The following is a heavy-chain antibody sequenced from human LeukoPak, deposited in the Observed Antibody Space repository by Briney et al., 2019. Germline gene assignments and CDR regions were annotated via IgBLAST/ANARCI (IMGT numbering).Heavy chain of an antibody. CDR2: INPNSGGT. CDR3: ARDGSSGGLDY. CDR1: GYTFTGYY. Sequence: ASVKVSCRASGYTFTGYYMHWVRQAPGQGLEWMGRINPNSGGTNYAQKFQGRVTMTRDTSISAAYMELSRLRSDDTAVYYCARDGSSGGLDYWGQGTLVTVSS. V-gene: IGHV1-2*06. D-gene: IGHD6-13*01. J-gene: IGHJ4*02.